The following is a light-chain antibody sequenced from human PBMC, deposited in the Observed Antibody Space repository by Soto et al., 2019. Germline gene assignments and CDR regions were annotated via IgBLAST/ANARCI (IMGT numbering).Light chain of an antibody. CDR1: KTTGTW. CDR2: DAS. CDR3: QRYTTYSWT. Sequence: DFQLTQSPSTVSASVGDRVTITCRTSKTTGTWMAWYQQKPGKAPKLLIYDASRLETGIPSRFRGSGVGAEFPLTITSLHPDDIATYYCQRYTTYSWTFGQGTKVEVK. J-gene: IGKJ1*01. V-gene: IGKV1-5*01.